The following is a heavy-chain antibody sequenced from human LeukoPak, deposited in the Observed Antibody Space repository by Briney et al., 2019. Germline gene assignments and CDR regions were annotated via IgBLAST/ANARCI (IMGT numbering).Heavy chain of an antibody. Sequence: PSQTLSLTCTVSGGSISSGDYYWSWIRQPPGKGLEWIGYIYYSGSTYYNPSLKSRVTIPVDTSKNQFSLKLSSVTAADTAVYYCARTYYYDSSGYYEYFQHWGQGTLVTVSS. CDR2: IYYSGST. V-gene: IGHV4-30-4*08. D-gene: IGHD3-22*01. CDR1: GGSISSGDYY. CDR3: ARTYYYDSSGYYEYFQH. J-gene: IGHJ1*01.